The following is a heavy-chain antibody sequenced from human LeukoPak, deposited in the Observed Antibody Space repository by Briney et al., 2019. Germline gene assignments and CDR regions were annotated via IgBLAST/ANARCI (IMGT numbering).Heavy chain of an antibody. CDR1: GFTFSSYE. Sequence: GSLRLSCAASGFTFSSYEMNWVRQAPGKGLEWIGYIYYSGSTNYDPSLKSRVTISVDTSKNQFSLKLSSVTAADTAVYYCARVVQSTDSSGFYLPEYFQHWGQGTLVTVSS. CDR2: IYYSGST. CDR3: ARVVQSTDSSGFYLPEYFQH. V-gene: IGHV4-59*01. J-gene: IGHJ1*01. D-gene: IGHD3-22*01.